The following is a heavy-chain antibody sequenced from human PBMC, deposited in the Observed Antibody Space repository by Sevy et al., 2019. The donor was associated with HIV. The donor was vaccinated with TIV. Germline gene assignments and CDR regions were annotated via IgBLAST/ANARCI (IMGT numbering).Heavy chain of an antibody. Sequence: SETLSLTCTVSGGSISSYYWSWIWQPPGKGLEWIGYIYYSGSTNYNPSLKSRVTISVDTSKNQFSLKLSSVTAADTAVYYCAREFCSGGSCRFDYWGQGTLVTVSS. J-gene: IGHJ4*02. D-gene: IGHD2-15*01. CDR3: AREFCSGGSCRFDY. CDR1: GGSISSYY. V-gene: IGHV4-59*13. CDR2: IYYSGST.